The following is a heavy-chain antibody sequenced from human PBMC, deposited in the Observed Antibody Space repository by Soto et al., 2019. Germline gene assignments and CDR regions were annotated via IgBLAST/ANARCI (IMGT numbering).Heavy chain of an antibody. Sequence: SETLSLTCAVHGGSFSGYYWDWIRQPPGKGLEWIGEVNHGGTSNYNPSLKSRAIISVDTSKNQFSLKLTSVTAEDTAVYYCARSLTTVVTMDVWGQGTTVTVSS. V-gene: IGHV4-34*01. CDR2: VNHGGTS. CDR1: GGSFSGYY. J-gene: IGHJ6*02. D-gene: IGHD4-17*01. CDR3: ARSLTTVVTMDV.